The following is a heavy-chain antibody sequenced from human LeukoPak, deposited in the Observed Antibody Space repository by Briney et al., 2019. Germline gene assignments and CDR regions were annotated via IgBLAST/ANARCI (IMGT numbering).Heavy chain of an antibody. D-gene: IGHD3-9*01. V-gene: IGHV4-34*01. J-gene: IGHJ5*02. CDR1: GGSFSGYY. CDR3: ARGRKVLRYFDWLSNWFDP. CDR2: INHSGST. Sequence: PSETLSLTCAVYGGSFSGYYWSWIRQPPGKGLEWIGEINHSGSTNYNPSLKSRVTISVDTSKNQFSLKLSSVTAADTAVYYCARGRKVLRYFDWLSNWFDPWGQGTLVTVSS.